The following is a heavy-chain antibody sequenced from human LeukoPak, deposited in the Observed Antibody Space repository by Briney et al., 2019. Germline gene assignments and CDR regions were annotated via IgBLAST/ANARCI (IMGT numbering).Heavy chain of an antibody. CDR2: ISYDGSNK. J-gene: IGHJ6*03. CDR3: ERCGYSHGYGWGGGYYYYYMDV. D-gene: IGHD5-18*01. CDR1: GFTFSSYA. V-gene: IGHV3-30*04. Sequence: GRSLRLSCAASGFTFSSYAMHWVRQAPGKGLEWVAVISYDGSNKYYADSVKGRFTISRDNSKNSLYLQMNSLRAEDTAVYYCERCGYSHGYGWGGGYYYYYMDVWGKGTTVTVSS.